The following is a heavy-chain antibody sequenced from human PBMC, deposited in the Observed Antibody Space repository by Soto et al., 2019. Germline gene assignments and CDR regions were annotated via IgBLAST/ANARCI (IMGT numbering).Heavy chain of an antibody. D-gene: IGHD3-22*01. Sequence: QVQLVESGGGVVQPGRSLRLSCAASGFTFSSYGMHWVRQAPGKGLEWVAVISYDGSNKYYADSVKGRFTISRDNSKNTLYLQMNSLRAEDTAVYYCAKGTYYDSSGYYSNFDYWGQGTLVTVSS. CDR3: AKGTYYDSSGYYSNFDY. CDR1: GFTFSSYG. CDR2: ISYDGSNK. J-gene: IGHJ4*02. V-gene: IGHV3-30*18.